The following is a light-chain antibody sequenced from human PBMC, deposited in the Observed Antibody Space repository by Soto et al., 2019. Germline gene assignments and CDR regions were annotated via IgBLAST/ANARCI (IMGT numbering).Light chain of an antibody. CDR2: RAS. V-gene: IGKV3-15*01. CDR3: QQYHNLWT. Sequence: EIVMTQSPATLSVSPGERATLSCTASHYIYSNVAWFQQRPGQAPRLLIYRASTRATGTPARFTGSGSGTESTLTITSLQSEDFALYYCQQYHNLWTFGQGTKVDNK. CDR1: HYIYSN. J-gene: IGKJ1*01.